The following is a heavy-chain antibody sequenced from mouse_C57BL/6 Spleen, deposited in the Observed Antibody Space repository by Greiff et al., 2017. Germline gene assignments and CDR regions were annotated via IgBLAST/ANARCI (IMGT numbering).Heavy chain of an antibody. CDR1: GYSFTSYY. CDR2: IYPGSGNT. Sequence: QVQLKESGPELVKPGASVKISCKASGYSFTSYYIHWVKQRPGQGLEWIGWIYPGSGNTKYNEKFKGKATLTADTSSSTAYMQLSSLTSEDSVVYYCAGNWDGDYWGQGTTLTVSS. D-gene: IGHD4-1*01. V-gene: IGHV1-66*01. J-gene: IGHJ2*01. CDR3: AGNWDGDY.